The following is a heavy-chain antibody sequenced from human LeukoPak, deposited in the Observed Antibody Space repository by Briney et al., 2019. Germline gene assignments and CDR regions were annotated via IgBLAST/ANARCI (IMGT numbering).Heavy chain of an antibody. Sequence: PGGSLRLSCAASGFTFSSYGMHWVRQAPGKGLEWVAVISYDGSNKYYADPVKGRFTISRDNSKNTLYLQMNSLRAEDTAVYYCAKVLEWLSLQVPFDYWGQGTLVTVSS. CDR3: AKVLEWLSLQVPFDY. V-gene: IGHV3-30*18. CDR2: ISYDGSNK. CDR1: GFTFSSYG. D-gene: IGHD3-3*01. J-gene: IGHJ4*02.